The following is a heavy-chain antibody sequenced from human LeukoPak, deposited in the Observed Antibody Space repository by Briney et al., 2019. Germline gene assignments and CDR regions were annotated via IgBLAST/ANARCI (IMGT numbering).Heavy chain of an antibody. CDR1: GYSFTSYW. CDR2: IYPGDSDT. CDR3: ERHSRGIAPRPHNWFDP. J-gene: IGHJ5*02. D-gene: IGHD6-13*01. V-gene: IGHV5-51*01. Sequence: GESLKIFCKGSGYSFTSYWLGWVRQVPGKGLELMGIIYPGDSDTRYSPSFQGQVTISADKSISTAYLHWSSLKASDTAMYYCERHSRGIAPRPHNWFDPWGQGTLVTVSS.